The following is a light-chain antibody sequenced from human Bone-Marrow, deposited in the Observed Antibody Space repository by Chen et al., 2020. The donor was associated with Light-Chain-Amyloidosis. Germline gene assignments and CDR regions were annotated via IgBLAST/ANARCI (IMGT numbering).Light chain of an antibody. Sequence: NFMLTQPHSVSESPGKTVTISCSRNGGSIANNYVQWYRQRPGSSPTTVIYEDDQRPSGVPDRSSGCIDSSSNSAFLTVSGLEIADDPGYYCHSYDRSNVVFGGGTKLTVL. V-gene: IGLV6-57*01. CDR3: HSYDRSNVV. CDR1: GGSIANNY. CDR2: EDD. J-gene: IGLJ3*02.